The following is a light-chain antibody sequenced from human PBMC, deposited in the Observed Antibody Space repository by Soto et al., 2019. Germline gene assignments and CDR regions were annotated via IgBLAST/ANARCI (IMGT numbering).Light chain of an antibody. CDR2: DAS. CDR3: QQYGDPPYA. V-gene: IGKV3-20*01. CDR1: PTISHND. J-gene: IGKJ2*01. Sequence: EIVLTQSPGILSLSPGERATLSCRASPTISHNDLAWYQHKPGQAPRLLIYDASTRATAVPDRFSGSRSGTDFTLTTSSLEPEDFAVYYCQQYGDPPYAFGQGTKLEVK.